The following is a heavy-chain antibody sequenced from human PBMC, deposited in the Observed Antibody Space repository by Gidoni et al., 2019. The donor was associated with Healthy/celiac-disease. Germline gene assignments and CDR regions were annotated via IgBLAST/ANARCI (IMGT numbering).Heavy chain of an antibody. CDR1: GFTFDAYA. CDR3: AKDDLSSIAARPSDY. J-gene: IGHJ4*02. V-gene: IGHV3-43*02. D-gene: IGHD6-6*01. Sequence: EVQLVESGGGVVQPGGSLRLSCAASGFTFDAYAMHWVRQAPGKGLEWVSLISGDGGSTYYADSVKGRFTISRDNSKNSLYLQMNSLRTEDTALYYCAKDDLSSIAARPSDYWGQGTLVTVSS. CDR2: ISGDGGST.